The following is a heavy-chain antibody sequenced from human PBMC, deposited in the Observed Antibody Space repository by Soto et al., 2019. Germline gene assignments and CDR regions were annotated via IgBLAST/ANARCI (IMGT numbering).Heavy chain of an antibody. J-gene: IGHJ4*02. D-gene: IGHD4-17*01. CDR3: VATYGDYLDY. CDR1: GYKFTTYW. V-gene: IGHV5-51*01. CDR2: IYPDDSDS. Sequence: GESLKISCKGSGYKFTTYWIGWVRQMPGKGLEWMAIIYPDDSDSRYSPAFQGQVTISADKSISTAYLQWSSLKASDTAIYYCVATYGDYLDYWGQGTLVTVSS.